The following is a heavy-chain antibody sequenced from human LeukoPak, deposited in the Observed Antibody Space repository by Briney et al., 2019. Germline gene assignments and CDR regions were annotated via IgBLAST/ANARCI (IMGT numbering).Heavy chain of an antibody. V-gene: IGHV1-2*06. Sequence: ASVKVSCKASGDTFTGYYMHWVRQAPGQGLEWMGRINPNSGGTNYAQKFQGRVTMTRDTSISTAYMELSRLRSDDTAVYYCARDPCSSTSCYRGFDPWGQGTLVTVSS. J-gene: IGHJ5*02. CDR2: INPNSGGT. D-gene: IGHD2-2*01. CDR3: ARDPCSSTSCYRGFDP. CDR1: GDTFTGYY.